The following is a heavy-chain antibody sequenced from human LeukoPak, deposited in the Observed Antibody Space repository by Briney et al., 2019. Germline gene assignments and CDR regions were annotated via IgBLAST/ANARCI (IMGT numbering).Heavy chain of an antibody. J-gene: IGHJ3*02. D-gene: IGHD2-21*02. CDR2: IYYSGST. V-gene: IGHV4-59*01. Sequence: SETLSLTCTVSGESISGFYWTWIRQPPGKGLEWIGYIYYSGSTNYNPSLKSRVTISVDTSKNQFSLKLSSVTAADTAVYYCAREDCGGDCPTFDIWGPGTMVTVSS. CDR1: GESISGFY. CDR3: AREDCGGDCPTFDI.